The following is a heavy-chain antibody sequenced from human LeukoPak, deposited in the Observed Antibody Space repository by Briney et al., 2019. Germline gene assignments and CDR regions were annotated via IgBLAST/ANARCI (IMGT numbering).Heavy chain of an antibody. CDR1: GGTFSSYA. CDR2: IIPIFGTA. J-gene: IGHJ6*03. CDR3: ARGPSGLGQIEVVPAAMDDYYYYYMDV. Sequence: SVEVSCKASGGTFSSYAISWVRQAPGQGLEWMGGIIPIFGTANYAQKFQGRVTITTDESTSTAYMELSSLRSEDTAVYYCARGPSGLGQIEVVPAAMDDYYYYYMDVWGKGTTVTVSS. V-gene: IGHV1-69*05. D-gene: IGHD2-2*01.